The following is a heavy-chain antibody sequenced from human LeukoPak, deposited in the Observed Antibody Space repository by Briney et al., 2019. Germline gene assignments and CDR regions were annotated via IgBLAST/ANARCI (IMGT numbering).Heavy chain of an antibody. V-gene: IGHV4-59*01. CDR1: GGSISSYY. CDR2: IYYSGNT. D-gene: IGHD3-10*01. CDR3: ARGPNYGSRSDYFDY. Sequence: SETLSLTCTVSGGSISSYYWSWIRQPPGKGLEWIGYIYYSGNTNYNPSLKSRVTISVDTSKNQFSLKLSSVTAADTAVYYCARGPNYGSRSDYFDYWGQGTLVTVSS. J-gene: IGHJ4*02.